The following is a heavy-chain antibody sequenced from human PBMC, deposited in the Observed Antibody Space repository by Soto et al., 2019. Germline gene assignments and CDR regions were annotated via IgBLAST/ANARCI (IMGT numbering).Heavy chain of an antibody. CDR1: GGSFSGYY. J-gene: IGHJ6*02. CDR2: INHSGST. Sequence: SETLSLTCAVYGGSFSGYYWSWIRQPPGKGLEWIGEINHSGSTNYNPSLKSRVSISVDTSKNQFSLKLSSVTAADTGVYYCARGFGDFWSGYYKYYYYYGMDVWGQGTTVTVSS. V-gene: IGHV4-34*01. CDR3: ARGFGDFWSGYYKYYYYYGMDV. D-gene: IGHD3-3*01.